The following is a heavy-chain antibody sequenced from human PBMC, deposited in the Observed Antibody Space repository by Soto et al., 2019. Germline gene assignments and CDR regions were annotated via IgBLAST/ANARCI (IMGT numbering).Heavy chain of an antibody. CDR2: IYNSGST. V-gene: IGHV4-39*01. CDR1: GGSISSSSYY. D-gene: IGHD4-4*01. J-gene: IGHJ4*02. Sequence: QLQLQESGPGLVKPSETLSLTCTVSGGSISSSSYYWGWTRQPPGKGLEWIGTIYNSGSTYYNPSLKSRVTISVDTSKNQFSLKLSSVTAADTAVYYCARHIMVTTGPVDYWGQGTLVTVSS. CDR3: ARHIMVTTGPVDY.